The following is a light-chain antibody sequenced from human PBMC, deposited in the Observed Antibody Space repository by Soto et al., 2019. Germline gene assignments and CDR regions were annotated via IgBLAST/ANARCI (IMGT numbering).Light chain of an antibody. J-gene: IGLJ1*01. CDR2: EVS. CDR3: SSYTSSSTRV. V-gene: IGLV2-14*01. CDR1: SSDVGGCNY. Sequence: QSALTQPPSASGSPGQSVAISCTGTSSDVGGCNYVSWYQQHPGKAPKLMIYEVSNRPSGVSNRFSGSKSGNTASLTISGLQAEDEADYYCSSYTSSSTRVFGTGTKLTVL.